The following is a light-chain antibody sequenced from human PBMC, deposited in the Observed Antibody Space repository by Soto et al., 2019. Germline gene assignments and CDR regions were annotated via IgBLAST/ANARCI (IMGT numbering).Light chain of an antibody. Sequence: QSVLTQLPSASGTPGQRVTISCSGSSSSIGSNTVNWYQQITGTAPKLLIYNDNQRPSGVPDRFSGSKSGTSGSLAISGLQSEDEGDYYCAAWDDSLNGHVVFGGGTKVTVL. J-gene: IGLJ2*01. CDR3: AAWDDSLNGHVV. V-gene: IGLV1-44*01. CDR2: NDN. CDR1: SSSIGSNT.